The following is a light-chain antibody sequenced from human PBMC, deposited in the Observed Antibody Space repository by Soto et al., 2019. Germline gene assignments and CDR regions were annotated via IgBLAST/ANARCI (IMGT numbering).Light chain of an antibody. Sequence: DIQMTQSPSSLSASVGDRVTITCRASQSISSYLNWYQQKPGKAPKLLIYAASSLQSGVPSRFSGSGSGTDFTLTISSLQPEDFATYYCQQSYSTRGIITFGQGTRLEIK. V-gene: IGKV1-39*01. J-gene: IGKJ5*01. CDR1: QSISSY. CDR2: AAS. CDR3: QQSYSTRGIIT.